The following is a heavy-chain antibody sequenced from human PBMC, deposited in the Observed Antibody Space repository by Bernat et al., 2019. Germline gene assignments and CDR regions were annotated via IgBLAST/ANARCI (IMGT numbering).Heavy chain of an antibody. CDR1: GFTFSSYA. CDR2: ISYDGSNK. J-gene: IGHJ4*02. V-gene: IGHV3-30-3*01. CDR3: ARAYYYDSSGVDY. Sequence: QVQLVESGGGVVQPGRSLRLSCAASGFTFSSYAMHWVRQAPGKGLEWVAVISYDGSNKYYAGSVEGRFTISRDNSKNTLYLQMNSLRAEDTAVYYCARAYYYDSSGVDYWGQGTLVTVSS. D-gene: IGHD3-22*01.